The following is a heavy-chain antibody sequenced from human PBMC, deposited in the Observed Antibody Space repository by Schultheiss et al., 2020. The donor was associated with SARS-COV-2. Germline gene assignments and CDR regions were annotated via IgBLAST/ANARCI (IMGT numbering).Heavy chain of an antibody. Sequence: SETLSLTCAVSGGSISSGSYYWSWIRQPPGKGLEWIGYIYYSGSTYYNPSLKSRVTISVDTSKNQFSLKLSSVTAADTAVYYCARDHYGDLDYWGQGTLVTVSS. V-gene: IGHV4-31*11. D-gene: IGHD4-17*01. J-gene: IGHJ4*02. CDR1: GGSISSGSYY. CDR3: ARDHYGDLDY. CDR2: IYYSGST.